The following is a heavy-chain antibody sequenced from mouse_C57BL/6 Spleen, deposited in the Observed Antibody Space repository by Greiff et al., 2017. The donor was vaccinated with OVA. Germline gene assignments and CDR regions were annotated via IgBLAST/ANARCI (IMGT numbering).Heavy chain of an antibody. CDR2: IDPNSGGT. V-gene: IGHV1-72*01. J-gene: IGHJ3*01. D-gene: IGHD1-1*01. CDR1: GYTFTSYW. CDR3: AREDYYGSSSAWFAY. Sequence: QQSCKASGYTFTSYWMHWVKQRPGRGLEWIGRIDPNSGGTKYNEKFKSKATLTVDKPSSTAYMQLSSLTSEDSAVYYCAREDYYGSSSAWFAYWGQGTLVTVSA.